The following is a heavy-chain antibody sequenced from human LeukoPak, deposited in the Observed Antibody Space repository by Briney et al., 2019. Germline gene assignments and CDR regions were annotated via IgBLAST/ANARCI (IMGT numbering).Heavy chain of an antibody. Sequence: GGSLRLSCAASGFTFSSYSMMWVRQAPGKGLEWVSYISSSSTTIHYADSVKGRFTISRDNAKNSVYLQMNSLRAEDTAVYYCAKGTGYYLYYFDYWGQGTLVTVSS. V-gene: IGHV3-48*01. J-gene: IGHJ4*02. D-gene: IGHD3/OR15-3a*01. CDR3: AKGTGYYLYYFDY. CDR2: ISSSSTTI. CDR1: GFTFSSYS.